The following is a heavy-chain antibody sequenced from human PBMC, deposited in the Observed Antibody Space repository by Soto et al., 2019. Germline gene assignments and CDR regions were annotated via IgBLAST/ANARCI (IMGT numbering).Heavy chain of an antibody. CDR2: LSGGGSST. Sequence: SLRLSCAVSGFTISNFAMSWVRQAPGKGLEWVSALSGGGSSTYYADSVRGRFTISGDDSRNTLYLQMNSLRPDDTALYYCAKDPRYCGTDSCYEAYGVDVWGQGTTVTVSS. D-gene: IGHD2-2*01. CDR3: AKDPRYCGTDSCYEAYGVDV. J-gene: IGHJ6*02. CDR1: GFTISNFA. V-gene: IGHV3-23*01.